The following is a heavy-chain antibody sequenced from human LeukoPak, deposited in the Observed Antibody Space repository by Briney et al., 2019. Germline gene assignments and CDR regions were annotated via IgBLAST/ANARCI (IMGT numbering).Heavy chain of an antibody. D-gene: IGHD3-10*01. V-gene: IGHV4-34*01. CDR1: GGSFSGYY. CDR2: INHSGST. J-gene: IGHJ6*02. CDR3: ARDRGYNYGMDV. Sequence: SETLSLTCAVYGGSFSGYYWSWIRQPPGKGLEWIGEINHSGSTNYNPSLKSRVTISVDTSKNQFSLKLSSVTAADTAVYYCARDRGYNYGMDVWGQGTTVTVSS.